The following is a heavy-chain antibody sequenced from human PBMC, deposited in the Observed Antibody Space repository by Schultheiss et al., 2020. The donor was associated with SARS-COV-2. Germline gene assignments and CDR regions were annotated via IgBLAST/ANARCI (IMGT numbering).Heavy chain of an antibody. V-gene: IGHV4-61*01. CDR1: GGSVSSGSYY. D-gene: IGHD4-23*01. CDR2: IYYSGST. Sequence: SETLSLTCTVSGGSVSSGSYYWSWIRQHPGKGLEWIGYIYYSGSTNYNPSLKSRVTISVDTSKNQFSLKLSSVTAADTAVYYCARLGGTTVVTGDFDYWGQGTLVTVSS. CDR3: ARLGGTTVVTGDFDY. J-gene: IGHJ4*02.